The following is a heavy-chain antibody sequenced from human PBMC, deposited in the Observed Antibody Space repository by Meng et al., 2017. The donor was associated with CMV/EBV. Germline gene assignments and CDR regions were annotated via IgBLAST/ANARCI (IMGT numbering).Heavy chain of an antibody. CDR3: AIEKGVAGKDYYYGMDV. CDR2: INPNSGGT. V-gene: IGHV1-2*02. D-gene: IGHD6-19*01. CDR1: GYTFTSYA. J-gene: IGHJ6*02. Sequence: ASVKVSCKASGYTFTSYAMHWVRQAPGQGLEWMGWINPNSGGTNYAQKFQGRVTMTRDTSISTAYMELSRLRSDDTAVYYCAIEKGVAGKDYYYGMDVWGQGTTVTVSS.